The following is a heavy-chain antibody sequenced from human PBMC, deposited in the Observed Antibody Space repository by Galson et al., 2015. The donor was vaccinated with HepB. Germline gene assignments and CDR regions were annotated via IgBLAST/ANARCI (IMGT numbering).Heavy chain of an antibody. CDR2: IFYSGKT. CDR1: GGSISTYY. V-gene: IGHV4-59*01. J-gene: IGHJ5*02. Sequence: ETLSLTCTVSGGSISTYYWSWIRQPPGKGLEWIAYIFYSGKTNYNPSLESRLTMSVDTSKNQFSLKLTSVTAADAAVYYCARGTIWFGEFHWFDPWRQGILVTVSS. CDR3: ARGTIWFGEFHWFDP. D-gene: IGHD3-10*01.